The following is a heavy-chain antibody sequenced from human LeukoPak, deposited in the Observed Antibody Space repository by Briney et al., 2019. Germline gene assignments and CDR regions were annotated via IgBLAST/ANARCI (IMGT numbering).Heavy chain of an antibody. J-gene: IGHJ4*02. CDR3: ARGRSGWLSPFDY. CDR1: GFTFSYYA. D-gene: IGHD1-26*01. Sequence: QAGGSLRLSCAASGFTFSYYALHWVRQVPGKGLEWVAVISYDGSNKYNADSVKGRFTISRDNSKNTLSMQMNSLRAEDTAVYYCARGRSGWLSPFDYWGQGILVTVSS. V-gene: IGHV3-30-3*01. CDR2: ISYDGSNK.